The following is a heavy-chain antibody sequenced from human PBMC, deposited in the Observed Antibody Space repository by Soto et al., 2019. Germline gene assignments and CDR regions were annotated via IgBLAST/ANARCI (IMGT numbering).Heavy chain of an antibody. CDR1: AYTFSRYG. Sequence: QAQLVQSGAEVKKPGASVKVSCKASAYTFSRYGLSWVRQAHGQGLEWMGWISTYNENTKYAEKFQGRVTMTSDTSTSTVYMELRSLTSDDTAMYYCAREGFCSSGSCALYFHAFFGMDVWVQGTTVTVSS. V-gene: IGHV1-18*01. CDR3: AREGFCSSGSCALYFHAFFGMDV. D-gene: IGHD2-15*01. J-gene: IGHJ6*02. CDR2: ISTYNENT.